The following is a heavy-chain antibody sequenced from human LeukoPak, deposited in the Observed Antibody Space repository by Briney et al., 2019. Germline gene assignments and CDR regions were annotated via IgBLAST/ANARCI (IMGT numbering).Heavy chain of an antibody. D-gene: IGHD6-6*01. CDR2: ISGSGGST. J-gene: IGHJ4*02. CDR1: GFTFSSYA. Sequence: PGGSLRLSCAASGFTFSSYAMSWVRQAPGKGLEWVSAISGSGGSTFYADSVKGRFTISRDNSKNTLYVQMNSLRAEDTAVYYCAGLSIAALTYYFEYWGQGTLVTVSS. CDR3: AGLSIAALTYYFEY. V-gene: IGHV3-23*01.